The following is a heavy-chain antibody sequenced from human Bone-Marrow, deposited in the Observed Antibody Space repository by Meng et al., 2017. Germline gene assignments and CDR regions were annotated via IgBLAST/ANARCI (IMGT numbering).Heavy chain of an antibody. D-gene: IGHD3-3*01. CDR2: IYHDGST. Sequence: QVRLKEPGPGLVKPSGTLSLTCAVPGASISSSHWWGWVRQPPGKGLEWIGEIYHDGSTNYTPSLKSRVTISVDKSKNQFSLKLSSVTAADTAVYYCARAAYDIWSGYAPWGQGSLVTVSS. CDR1: GASISSSHW. V-gene: IGHV4-4*02. CDR3: ARAAYDIWSGYAP. J-gene: IGHJ5*02.